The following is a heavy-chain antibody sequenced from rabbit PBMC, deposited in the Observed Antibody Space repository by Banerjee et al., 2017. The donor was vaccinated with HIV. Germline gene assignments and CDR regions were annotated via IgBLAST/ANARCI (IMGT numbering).Heavy chain of an antibody. CDR2: IYPDYDST. Sequence: QQQLVESGGGLVKPGASLTLTCKASGIDFSSDHDMCWVRQAPGKGLEWIAYIYPDYDSTDYASWVNGRFTISLDKAQNTVFLQMTSLTAADTATYFCARGLVAGVLDLWGQGTLVTVS. V-gene: IGHV1S43*01. J-gene: IGHJ3*01. CDR3: ARGLVAGVLDL. CDR1: GIDFSSDHD. D-gene: IGHD3-3*01.